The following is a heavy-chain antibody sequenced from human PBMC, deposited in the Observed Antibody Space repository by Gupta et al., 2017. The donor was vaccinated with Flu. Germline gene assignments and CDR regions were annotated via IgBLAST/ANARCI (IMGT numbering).Heavy chain of an antibody. CDR1: GFTFSNTW. D-gene: IGHD5/OR15-5a*01. Sequence: EVRLVESGGGLVKRGGSLRLSCAASGFTFSNTWMSWVRQAPGKGLEWVGRIRSKFDGGTTDYTAPVKDRFTISRDDSKNTLYLQMNSLKTEDTAMYFCATDNTVYDSAPYFDYWGQGTLVTVSS. CDR3: ATDNTVYDSAPYFDY. J-gene: IGHJ4*02. V-gene: IGHV3-15*01. CDR2: IRSKFDGGTT.